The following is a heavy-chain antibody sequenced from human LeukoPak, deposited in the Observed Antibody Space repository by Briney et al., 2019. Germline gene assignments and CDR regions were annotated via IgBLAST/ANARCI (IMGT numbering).Heavy chain of an antibody. J-gene: IGHJ5*02. CDR3: ARDPARVAVAGT. Sequence: PGGSLRLSCAASGFTFSSYSMNWVRQAPGKGLEWVSSISSSSSYIYYADSVKGRFTISRDNAKNSLYLQMNSLRAEDTAVYYCARDPARVAVAGTWGQGTLVTVSS. CDR1: GFTFSSYS. D-gene: IGHD6-19*01. CDR2: ISSSSSYI. V-gene: IGHV3-21*01.